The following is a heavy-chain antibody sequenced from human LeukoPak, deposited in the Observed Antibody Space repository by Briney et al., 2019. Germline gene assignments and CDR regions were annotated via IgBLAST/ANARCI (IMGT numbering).Heavy chain of an antibody. J-gene: IGHJ3*01. CDR3: AKGGYFAFDF. V-gene: IGHV3-23*01. Sequence: GGSLRPSCAASGFIFSTNDMSWVRQTPGKGLEWVSAISGRTGATYYTDSVRGRFTISRDNSKNTLYLQMHSLRAEDTAIYFCAKGGYFAFDFWGQGTTVIVSS. D-gene: IGHD2-2*03. CDR2: ISGRTGAT. CDR1: GFIFSTND.